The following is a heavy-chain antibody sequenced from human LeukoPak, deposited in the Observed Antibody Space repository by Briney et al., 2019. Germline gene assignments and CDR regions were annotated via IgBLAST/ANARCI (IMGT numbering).Heavy chain of an antibody. D-gene: IGHD6-13*01. J-gene: IGHJ4*02. Sequence: ASVKVSCKASGCTDPGYYMHWVRQAPGQGLEWMGWINHNSGGTNYAQKFRGRVTMTRDTSISTAYMELSRLRSDDTAVYYCARDLAGGYSSSWDYGAFDYWGQGTLVTVSS. CDR3: ARDLAGGYSSSWDYGAFDY. V-gene: IGHV1-2*02. CDR2: INHNSGGT. CDR1: GCTDPGYY.